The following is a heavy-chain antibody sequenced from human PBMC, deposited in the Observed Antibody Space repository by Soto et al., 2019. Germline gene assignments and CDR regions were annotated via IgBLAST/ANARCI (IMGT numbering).Heavy chain of an antibody. J-gene: IGHJ6*03. D-gene: IGHD2-15*01. CDR1: GGSISSSSYY. Sequence: QLQLQESGPGLVKPSETLSLTCTVSGGSISSSSYYWGWIRQPPGKGLAWIGSIYYSGSTYYNPSLKSRVTISVDTSKNQCSLKLSSVTAADTAVYYCARHALTYCSGGSCYGAMDYYYYMDVWGKGTTVTVSS. CDR2: IYYSGST. CDR3: ARHALTYCSGGSCYGAMDYYYYMDV. V-gene: IGHV4-39*01.